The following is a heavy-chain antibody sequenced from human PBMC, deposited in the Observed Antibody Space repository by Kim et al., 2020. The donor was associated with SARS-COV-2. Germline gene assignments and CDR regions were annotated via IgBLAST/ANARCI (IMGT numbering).Heavy chain of an antibody. V-gene: IGHV3-33*06. CDR1: GFTFSSYG. J-gene: IGHJ4*02. CDR3: AKAFHSSSWPYYFDY. CDR2: IWYDGSNK. Sequence: GGSLRLSCAASGFTFSSYGMHWVRQAPGKGLEWVAVIWYDGSNKYYADSVKGRFTISRDNSKNTLYLQMNSLRAEDTAVYYCAKAFHSSSWPYYFDYWGQGTLVTVSS. D-gene: IGHD6-13*01.